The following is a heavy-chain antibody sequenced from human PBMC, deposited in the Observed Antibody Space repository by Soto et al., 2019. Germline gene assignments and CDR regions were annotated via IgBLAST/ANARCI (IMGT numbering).Heavy chain of an antibody. CDR2: IIPNFGTA. J-gene: IGHJ6*02. CDR1: GGTFSSYA. V-gene: IGHV1-69*13. D-gene: IGHD1-26*01. CDR3: AREGDSGSYYGGYYYYYGMDV. Sequence: SVKVSCRASGGTFSSYAISWVRQAPGQGLEWMGGIIPNFGTANYAQKFQGRVTITADESTSTAYMELGSLRSEDTAVYYCAREGDSGSYYGGYYYYYGMDVWGQGTTVTVSS.